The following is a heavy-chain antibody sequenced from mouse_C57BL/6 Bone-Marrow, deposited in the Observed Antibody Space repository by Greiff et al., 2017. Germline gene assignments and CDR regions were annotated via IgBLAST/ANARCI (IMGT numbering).Heavy chain of an antibody. CDR1: GYTFTSYW. J-gene: IGHJ3*01. CDR3: TRSGSNYPWFAY. D-gene: IGHD2-5*01. CDR2: IYPGNSDT. V-gene: IGHV1-5*01. Sequence: VQLQQSGTVLARPGASVKLSCKTSGYTFTSYWMHWVKQRPGQGLEWIGAIYPGNSDTSYNQKFKGKAKLTAVTSASTAYLELSSLTKEDSAVYYCTRSGSNYPWFAYWGQGTLVTVSA.